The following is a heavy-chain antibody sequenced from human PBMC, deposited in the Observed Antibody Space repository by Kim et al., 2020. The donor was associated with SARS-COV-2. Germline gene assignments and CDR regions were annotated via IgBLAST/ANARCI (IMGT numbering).Heavy chain of an antibody. CDR2: IIPIFGTA. V-gene: IGHV1-69*13. J-gene: IGHJ6*02. Sequence: SVKVSCKASGGTFSSYAISWVRQAPGQGLEWMGGIIPIFGTANYAQKFQGRVTITADESTSTAYMELSSLRSEDTAVYYCARSISRGHYDFWSGSVVTPYYYYGMDVWGQGTTVTVSS. D-gene: IGHD3-3*01. CDR3: ARSISRGHYDFWSGSVVTPYYYYGMDV. CDR1: GGTFSSYA.